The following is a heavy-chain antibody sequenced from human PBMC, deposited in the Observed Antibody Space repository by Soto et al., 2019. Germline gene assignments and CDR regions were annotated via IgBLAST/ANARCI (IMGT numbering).Heavy chain of an antibody. CDR2: ISGSGGST. D-gene: IGHD3-16*01. J-gene: IGHJ4*02. V-gene: IGHV3-23*01. CDR3: EKDSATITFGGVIINYYFDY. Sequence: GGSLRLSCAASGFPFSIYAMSWVRQSPGKGLEWVSAISGSGGSTYYADSVKGRFTISRDNSKNTLYLQMNSLRAEDTAVYYCEKDSATITFGGVIINYYFDYWGQGQXVTVSS. CDR1: GFPFSIYA.